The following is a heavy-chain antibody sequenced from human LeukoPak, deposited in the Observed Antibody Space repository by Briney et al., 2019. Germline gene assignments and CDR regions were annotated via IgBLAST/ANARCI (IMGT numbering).Heavy chain of an antibody. D-gene: IGHD5-12*01. V-gene: IGHV3-48*03. J-gene: IGHJ4*02. CDR2: ISSSGSTI. CDR3: ANTVDGYGHY. CDR1: GFTFSSYE. Sequence: PWGALRLSCAASGFTFSSYEMNWVRQAPGKGLEWVSYISSSGSTIYYADSVKGRFTISRDNAKNSLCLQMNSLRAEDTAVYYCANTVDGYGHYWGQGTLVTVSS.